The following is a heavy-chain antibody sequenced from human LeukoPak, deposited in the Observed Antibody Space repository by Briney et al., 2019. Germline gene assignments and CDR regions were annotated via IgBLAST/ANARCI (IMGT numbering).Heavy chain of an antibody. V-gene: IGHV4-30-4*01. Sequence: PSETLSLTCTVSGGSISSGDYYWSWIRQPPGKGLEWIGYIYYSGSTYYNPSLKSRVTISVDTSKNQFSLKLSSVTAADTAVYYCARHGSDYDFWSGRYYYYMDVWGKGTTVTASS. CDR3: ARHGSDYDFWSGRYYYYMDV. J-gene: IGHJ6*03. CDR1: GGSISSGDYY. D-gene: IGHD3-3*01. CDR2: IYYSGST.